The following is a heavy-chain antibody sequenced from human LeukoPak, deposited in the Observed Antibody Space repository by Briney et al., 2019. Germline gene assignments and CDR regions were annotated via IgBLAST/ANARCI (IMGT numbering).Heavy chain of an antibody. J-gene: IGHJ4*02. Sequence: ASVKVSCKASGYTFTYRYLHWVRQAPGQALEWMGWITPFNGNTNYAQKFQDRVTITRDRSMSTAYKELSSLRSEDTAMYYCAVGDYDSSGYFGSFDYWGQGTLVTVSS. CDR2: ITPFNGNT. D-gene: IGHD3-22*01. V-gene: IGHV1-45*02. CDR3: AVGDYDSSGYFGSFDY. CDR1: GYTFTYRY.